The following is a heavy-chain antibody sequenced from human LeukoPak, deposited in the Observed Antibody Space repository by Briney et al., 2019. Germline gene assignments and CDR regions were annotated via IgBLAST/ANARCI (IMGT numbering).Heavy chain of an antibody. V-gene: IGHV3-23*01. CDR3: ASNSNWYYDILTGYYSYYYYGMDV. D-gene: IGHD3-9*01. CDR1: GFTFGNYA. CDR2: ISDIGAST. J-gene: IGHJ6*02. Sequence: PGGSLRLSCAPSGFTFGNYAMSWVRQAPGKGLEWVSDISDIGASTNYVGSVKGRFTISRDNSKNTLYLQMNSLRAEDTAVYYCASNSNWYYDILTGYYSYYYYGMDVWGQGTTVTVSS.